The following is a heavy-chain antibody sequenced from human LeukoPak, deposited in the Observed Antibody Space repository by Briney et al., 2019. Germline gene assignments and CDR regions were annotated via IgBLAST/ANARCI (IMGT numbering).Heavy chain of an antibody. V-gene: IGHV1-2*02. D-gene: IGHD5-18*01. CDR1: GYTFTGYY. J-gene: IGHJ5*02. CDR2: INPNSGGT. CDR3: ARDTTMITYWFDP. Sequence: GASVKVSCKASGYTFTGYYMHWVRQAPGQGLEWMGWINPNSGGTNYAQKFQGRVTMTRDTSVSTAYMELNRLRSDDTGVYYRARDTTMITYWFDPWGQGTLVTVSS.